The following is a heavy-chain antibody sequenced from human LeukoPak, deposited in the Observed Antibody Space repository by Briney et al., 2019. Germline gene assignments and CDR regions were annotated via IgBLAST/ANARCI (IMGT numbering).Heavy chain of an antibody. CDR2: ISSSSRYI. CDR1: GFTFSSYS. Sequence: GGSLRLSCAASGFTFSSYSMNWVRQAPGKGLEWVSSISSSSRYIYYADSVKGRFSISRDNAKNSLYLQMNSLRAEDTAVYYCARISSAWRPSDYWGQGTLVTVSS. CDR3: ARISSAWRPSDY. D-gene: IGHD6-19*01. V-gene: IGHV3-21*01. J-gene: IGHJ4*02.